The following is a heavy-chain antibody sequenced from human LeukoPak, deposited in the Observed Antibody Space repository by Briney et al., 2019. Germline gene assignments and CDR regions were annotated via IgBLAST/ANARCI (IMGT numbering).Heavy chain of an antibody. CDR2: INHSGST. CDR1: GGSFSGYY. D-gene: IGHD5-24*01. V-gene: IGHV4-34*01. Sequence: SETLSLTCAVYGGSFSGYYWSWIRQPPGKGLEWIGEINHSGSTNYNPSLKSRVTISVDTSKNQFSLKLSSVTAADTAVYYCASVQRRDGYNRPLDYWGQGTLVTVSS. J-gene: IGHJ4*02. CDR3: ASVQRRDGYNRPLDY.